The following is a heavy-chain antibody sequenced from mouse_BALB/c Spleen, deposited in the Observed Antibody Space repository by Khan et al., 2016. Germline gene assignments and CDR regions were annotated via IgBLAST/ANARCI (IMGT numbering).Heavy chain of an antibody. CDR1: GYTFTNYW. CDR3: ARAWYAMDY. V-gene: IGHV1-9*01. Sequence: QVQLQQSGAELMNPGASVKISCKATGYTFTNYWIDWIKQRPGHGLEWIGDILPGSVNTNYNEKFKGKATFTADTSSNTAYMQLSRLTSEDSAVYFCARAWYAMDYWGQGTSVTVSS. CDR2: ILPGSVNT. J-gene: IGHJ4*01.